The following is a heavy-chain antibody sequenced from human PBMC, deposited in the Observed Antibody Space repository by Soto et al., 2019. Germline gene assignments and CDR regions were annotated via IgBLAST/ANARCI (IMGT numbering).Heavy chain of an antibody. D-gene: IGHD4-4*01. Sequence: PGGSLRLSCAASGFTFTSYDMHWVRQAPGKGLEWMALILHDGSAEYYADSVKGRFTISRDNSKSTLYLQMNSLRAEDTAVYYCARRRDGYSFYFYYGMDVWGQGTTVTVSS. V-gene: IGHV3-30*03. CDR1: GFTFTSYD. CDR2: ILHDGSAE. J-gene: IGHJ6*02. CDR3: ARRRDGYSFYFYYGMDV.